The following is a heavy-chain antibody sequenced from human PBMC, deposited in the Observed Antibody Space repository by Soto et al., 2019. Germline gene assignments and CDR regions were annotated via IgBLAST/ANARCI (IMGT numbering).Heavy chain of an antibody. V-gene: IGHV3-30-3*01. Sequence: QVQLVESGGGVVQPGRSLRLSCAASGFTFSSYAMHWVRQAPGKGLEWVAVISYDGSNKYYADSVKGRFTISRDNSKNALNLQRNSLRAADTAVYYCARDVLPGIAAAGTMRYYYYGREVWGQGTTVTVSS. D-gene: IGHD6-13*01. CDR2: ISYDGSNK. J-gene: IGHJ6*02. CDR3: ARDVLPGIAAAGTMRYYYYGREV. CDR1: GFTFSSYA.